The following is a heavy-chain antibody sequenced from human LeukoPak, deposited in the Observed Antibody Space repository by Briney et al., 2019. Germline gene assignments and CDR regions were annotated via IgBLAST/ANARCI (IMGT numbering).Heavy chain of an antibody. CDR3: LNGDSSGYQH. D-gene: IGHD3-22*01. V-gene: IGHV4-39*07. CDR1: GGSISSSSYY. Sequence: SETLSLTCTVSGGSISSSSYYWGWIRQPPGKGLEWIGSIYYSGSTYYNPSLKSRVTISVDTSKNQFSLKLSSVSAADTAVYYCLNGDSSGYQHWGQGTLVTVSS. CDR2: IYYSGST. J-gene: IGHJ1*01.